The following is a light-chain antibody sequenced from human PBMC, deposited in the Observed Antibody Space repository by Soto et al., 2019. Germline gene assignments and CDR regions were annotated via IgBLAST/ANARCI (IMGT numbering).Light chain of an antibody. CDR2: EVS. J-gene: IGLJ2*01. V-gene: IGLV2-14*01. Sequence: QSALTQPASVSGSPGQSITISCTGTSSDIGGHNYVSWYQQRPGKAPKLIIYEVSNRPSGVSNRFSASKSGNTASLTISGLQAEDEADYYCGSYTTRSTPLIFGGGTKVTVL. CDR3: GSYTTRSTPLI. CDR1: SSDIGGHNY.